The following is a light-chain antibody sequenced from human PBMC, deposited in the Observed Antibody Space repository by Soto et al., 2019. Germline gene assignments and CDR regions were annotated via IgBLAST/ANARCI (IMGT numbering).Light chain of an antibody. Sequence: DIQMTQSPSSLSASVGDRVTITCRASQGISNFLAWYQQKPGRVPKLLIYGASTLQSGVPSRFSGSESGTDFTLTISSLQPEDVATYYCQNYNSAPITFGQGTRLEIK. J-gene: IGKJ5*01. CDR1: QGISNF. V-gene: IGKV1-27*01. CDR2: GAS. CDR3: QNYNSAPIT.